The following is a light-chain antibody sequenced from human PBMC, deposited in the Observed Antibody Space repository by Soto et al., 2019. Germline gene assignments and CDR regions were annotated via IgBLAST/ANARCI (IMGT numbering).Light chain of an antibody. CDR3: QQYGSSRRT. V-gene: IGKV3-20*01. CDR1: QSVSGSY. Sequence: EIVFTQSPGTLSFSPGERATLSCRASQSVSGSYLAWYQQKPGQAPRLLIYGASSRATGIPDRFSGTGSGTDFTLTISRLEPEDFAVYYCQQYGSSRRTFGQGTKVDIK. CDR2: GAS. J-gene: IGKJ1*01.